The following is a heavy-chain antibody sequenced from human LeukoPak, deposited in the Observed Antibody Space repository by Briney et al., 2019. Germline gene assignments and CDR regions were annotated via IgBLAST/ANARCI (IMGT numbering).Heavy chain of an antibody. D-gene: IGHD5-18*01. V-gene: IGHV1-2*02. Sequence: ASVKVSCKASGYTFTGYYMHWVRQAPGQGLEWMGWINPNSGGTNYAQKFQGRVTMTRDTSISTAYMELRRLRSYDTAVYYCARADFDTPMVPFDPWGPGNPGTVSS. J-gene: IGHJ5*02. CDR3: ARADFDTPMVPFDP. CDR2: INPNSGGT. CDR1: GYTFTGYY.